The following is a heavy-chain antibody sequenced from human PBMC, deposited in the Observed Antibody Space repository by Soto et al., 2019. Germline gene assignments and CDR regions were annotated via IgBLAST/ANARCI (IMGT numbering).Heavy chain of an antibody. CDR2: INAGYGNT. D-gene: IGHD7-27*01. CDR1: GYTFSSYA. V-gene: IGHV1-3*01. Sequence: ASVKVSCKASGYTFSSYAMHWVRQAPGQRLEWMGWINAGYGNTKSSQKFQDRVTISRDTSASTAYMELTSLRSEDTAVYYCARDTGDGNFDFWGQGTLVTVSS. J-gene: IGHJ4*02. CDR3: ARDTGDGNFDF.